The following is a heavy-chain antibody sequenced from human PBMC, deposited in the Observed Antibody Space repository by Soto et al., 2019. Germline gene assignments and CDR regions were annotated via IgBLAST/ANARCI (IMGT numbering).Heavy chain of an antibody. V-gene: IGHV1-69*02. CDR2: IIPILGIA. CDR1: GGTFSSYT. CDR3: ARFFPARDTPMVLRGY. Sequence: SVKVSCKASGGTFSSYTISWVRQAPGQGLEWMGRIIPILGIANYAQKFQGRVTITADKSTSTAYMELSSLRSEDTAVYYCARFFPARDTPMVLRGYWGQGTLVIVSS. J-gene: IGHJ4*02. D-gene: IGHD5-18*01.